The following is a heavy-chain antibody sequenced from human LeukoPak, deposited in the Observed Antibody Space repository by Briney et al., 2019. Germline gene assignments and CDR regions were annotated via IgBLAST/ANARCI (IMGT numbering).Heavy chain of an antibody. CDR2: ISYDGSNK. Sequence: HPGGSLRLSCAASGFTFSSYAMHWVRQAPGKGLEWVAVISYDGSNKYYADSVKGRFTISRDISKNTVYLQMNSLRAEDTAVYYCARDLCAVPPCGSGSYSWGQGTLVTVSS. CDR3: ARDLCAVPPCGSGSYS. CDR1: GFTFSSYA. J-gene: IGHJ5*02. D-gene: IGHD3-10*01. V-gene: IGHV3-30*14.